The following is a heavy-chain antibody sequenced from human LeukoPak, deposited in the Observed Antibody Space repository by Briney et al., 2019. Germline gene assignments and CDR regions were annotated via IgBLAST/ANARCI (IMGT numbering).Heavy chain of an antibody. V-gene: IGHV4-59*08. Sequence: PSETLSLTCTVSGGSISSHYWNWIRQPPGKGLEWIGCIYYSGSTNYNPSLKSRVTMSVDTSKKQVSLKLSSVTAADTAVYYCARASHAHGMDVWGQGTTVTVSS. CDR2: IYYSGST. CDR1: GGSISSHY. CDR3: ARASHAHGMDV. J-gene: IGHJ6*02.